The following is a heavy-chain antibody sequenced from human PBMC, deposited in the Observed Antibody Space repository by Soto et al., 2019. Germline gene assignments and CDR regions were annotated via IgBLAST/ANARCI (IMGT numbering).Heavy chain of an antibody. CDR3: ASTTVWKDAFEI. V-gene: IGHV3-53*01. CDR1: GITVNTNY. Sequence: EVQLVESGGGLIQPGGSPRLSCAASGITVNTNYMSWVRQFPGKGLEWVSLIESGGSIYYADSVKGRFTISRDKFKNTLSLQMNSLRVEDTAVYYCASTTVWKDAFEIWGQGTLVSVSS. CDR2: IESGGSI. J-gene: IGHJ3*02. D-gene: IGHD3-16*01.